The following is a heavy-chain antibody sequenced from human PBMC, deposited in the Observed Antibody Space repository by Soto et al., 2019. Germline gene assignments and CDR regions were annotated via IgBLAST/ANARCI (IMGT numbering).Heavy chain of an antibody. Sequence: QVQLQQSGPGLVKPSQTLSLTCAISGDSVSSNTAAWHWIRQSPSRGIDWLGRTFFRSKWYKDYAVSVISLITINPDTSKNQFSLQLTSVTPEDTAVYYCARDGESSSSSYYYYYLDVWGKGTTVTVSS. D-gene: IGHD6-6*01. CDR1: GDSVSSNTAA. CDR3: ARDGESSSSSYYYYYLDV. V-gene: IGHV6-1*01. CDR2: TFFRSKWYK. J-gene: IGHJ6*03.